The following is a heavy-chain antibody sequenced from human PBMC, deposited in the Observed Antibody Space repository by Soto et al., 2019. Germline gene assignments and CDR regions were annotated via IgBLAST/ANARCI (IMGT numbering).Heavy chain of an antibody. J-gene: IGHJ4*02. CDR1: GGTFSSYA. CDR2: IIPIFGTA. Sequence: QVQLVQSGAEVKKPGSSVKVSCKASGGTFSSYAISWVRQAPGQGLEWMGGIIPIFGTANYAQKFQGRVTXXAXELXSTAYMELSSLRSEDPAVYYCARGGLGELSYIPDYCGQGTLVTVSS. V-gene: IGHV1-69*12. CDR3: ARGGLGELSYIPDY. D-gene: IGHD3-16*02.